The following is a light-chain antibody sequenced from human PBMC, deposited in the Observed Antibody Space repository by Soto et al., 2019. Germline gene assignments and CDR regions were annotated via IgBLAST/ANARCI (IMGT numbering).Light chain of an antibody. J-gene: IGKJ5*01. CDR1: QSISSY. V-gene: IGKV1-39*01. CDR3: QHYDNLPLI. Sequence: DIQMTHSPSSLSASVGDRVTITCRASQSISSYLNWYQQKPGKAPKLLIYAASSLQSGVPSRFSGSGSGTDFTLTISSLQPEDFATYYCQHYDNLPLIFGQGTRLEIK. CDR2: AAS.